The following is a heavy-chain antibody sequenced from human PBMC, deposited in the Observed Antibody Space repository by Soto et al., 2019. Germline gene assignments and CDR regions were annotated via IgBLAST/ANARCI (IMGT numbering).Heavy chain of an antibody. Sequence: QVQLQQWGAGLLKPSETLSLTCAVYGGSFSGYYWSWIRQPPGKGLEWIGEINHSGSTNYNPSLKGRVTISVDTSKNQFSLKLSSVTAADTAVYYCAREWRVTIFGVVTPHNWFDPWGQGTLVTVSS. CDR3: AREWRVTIFGVVTPHNWFDP. J-gene: IGHJ5*02. CDR1: GGSFSGYY. D-gene: IGHD3-3*01. V-gene: IGHV4-34*01. CDR2: INHSGST.